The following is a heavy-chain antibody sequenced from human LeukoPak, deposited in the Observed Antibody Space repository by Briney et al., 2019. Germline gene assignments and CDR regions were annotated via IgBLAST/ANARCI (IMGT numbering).Heavy chain of an antibody. V-gene: IGHV3-21*01. Sequence: GGSLSLSCAASGFTFCSYSMNWVRQAPGKGLEWVSSISSSSSYIYYADSVKGRFTISRDNAKNSLYLQMNSLRAEDTAVYYCARDRGSIAARHFDYWGQGTLVTVSS. J-gene: IGHJ4*02. CDR1: GFTFCSYS. CDR2: ISSSSSYI. D-gene: IGHD6-6*01. CDR3: ARDRGSIAARHFDY.